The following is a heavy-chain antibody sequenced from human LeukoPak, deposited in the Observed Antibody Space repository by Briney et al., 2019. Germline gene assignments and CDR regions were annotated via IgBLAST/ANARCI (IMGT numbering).Heavy chain of an antibody. D-gene: IGHD2-15*01. V-gene: IGHV4-59*12. CDR2: IYHSGST. CDR1: GGSISSYY. CDR3: AKYGPRML. J-gene: IGHJ6*04. Sequence: SETLSLTCTVSGGSISSYYWSWIRQPPGKGLEWIGYIYHSGSTYYNPSLKSRVTISVDRSKNQFSLKLSSVTAADTAVYYCAKYGPRMLWGKGTTVTVSS.